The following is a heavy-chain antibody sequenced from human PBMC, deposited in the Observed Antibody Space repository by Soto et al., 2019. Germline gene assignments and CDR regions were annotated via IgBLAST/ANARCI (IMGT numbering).Heavy chain of an antibody. CDR3: TRAPRGYNDAFDI. CDR2: IRSKAYGGTT. V-gene: IGHV3-49*03. J-gene: IGHJ3*02. Sequence: GGSLRLSCTASGFTFGDYAMSWFRQAPGKGLEWVGFIRSKAYGGTTEYAASVKGRFTISRDDSKSIAYLQMNSLKTEDTAVYYCTRAPRGYNDAFDIWGQGTMVTVSS. CDR1: GFTFGDYA. D-gene: IGHD3-22*01.